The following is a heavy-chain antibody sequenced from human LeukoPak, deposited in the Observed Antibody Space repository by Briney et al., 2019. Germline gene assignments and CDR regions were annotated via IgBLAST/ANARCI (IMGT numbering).Heavy chain of an antibody. J-gene: IGHJ4*02. Sequence: QPGGSLRLSCATSGFIFSHFGMHWVRQAPGKGLEWVAAIQSDGSQEHFADSVKGRSTISRDKSKSTMYLQIDTLRAEDTAVYYCARDSCLIKTCLDYWGQGTLVTVSS. D-gene: IGHD3-10*01. CDR2: IQSDGSQE. CDR3: ARDSCLIKTCLDY. CDR1: GFIFSHFG. V-gene: IGHV3-33*01.